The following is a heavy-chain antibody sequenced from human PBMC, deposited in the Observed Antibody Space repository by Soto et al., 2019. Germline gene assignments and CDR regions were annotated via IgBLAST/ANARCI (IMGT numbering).Heavy chain of an antibody. CDR3: ARDKYPYYYYYYMDV. V-gene: IGHV3-7*03. Sequence: GGSLRLSCAASGFTFSSYWMSWVRQAPGKGLEWVANIKQDGSEKYYVDSVKGRFTISRDNAKNSLYLQMNSLRAEDTAVYYCARDKYPYYYYYYMDVWGKGTTVTVSS. J-gene: IGHJ6*03. CDR1: GFTFSSYW. CDR2: IKQDGSEK.